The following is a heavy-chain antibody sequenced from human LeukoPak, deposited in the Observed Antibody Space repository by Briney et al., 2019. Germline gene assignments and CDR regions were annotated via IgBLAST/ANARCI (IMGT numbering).Heavy chain of an antibody. D-gene: IGHD1-26*01. CDR3: ARRNKLRAVGATSFDY. J-gene: IGHJ4*02. V-gene: IGHV4-39*01. Sequence: SETLSLTCTVSGGSISGSSYYWGWIRQPPGKGLEWIGSIYYSGSTYYNPSLKSRVTISVDTSKNQFSLRLSSVTAADTAVYYCARRNKLRAVGATSFDYWGQGTLVTVSP. CDR2: IYYSGST. CDR1: GGSISGSSYY.